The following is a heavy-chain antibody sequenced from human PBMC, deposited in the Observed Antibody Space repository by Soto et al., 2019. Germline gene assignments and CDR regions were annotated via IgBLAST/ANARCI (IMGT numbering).Heavy chain of an antibody. CDR3: AKGRSYYYYYGVDV. J-gene: IGHJ6*02. CDR2: IIDSGGST. V-gene: IGHV3-23*01. CDR1: GFNVSTNY. Sequence: PGGSLRLSCAASGFNVSTNYMSWVRQAPGKGLEWVSDIIDSGGSTYYADSVKGRFTISRDDSKSTLYLQMNSLRAEDTALYYCAKGRSYYYYYGVDVWGQGTTVTVSS.